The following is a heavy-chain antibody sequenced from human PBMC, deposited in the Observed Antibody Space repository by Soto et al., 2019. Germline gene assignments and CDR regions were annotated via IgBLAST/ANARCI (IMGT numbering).Heavy chain of an antibody. Sequence: SETLSLTCAVYGGSFTNYYWSWIRQPPGKGLEWIAEIKHSGSTNYNPSLKSRVTISVDTSKNQFSLKLSSVTAADTAVYYCARRLKRSSGWYLKAFDFWGLGTMVTVSS. V-gene: IGHV4-34*01. J-gene: IGHJ3*01. D-gene: IGHD6-19*01. CDR1: GGSFTNYY. CDR3: ARRLKRSSGWYLKAFDF. CDR2: IKHSGST.